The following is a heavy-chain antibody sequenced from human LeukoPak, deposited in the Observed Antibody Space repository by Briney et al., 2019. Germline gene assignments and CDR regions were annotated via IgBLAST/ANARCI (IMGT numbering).Heavy chain of an antibody. D-gene: IGHD1-1*01. CDR1: GFTFSSYS. CDR3: ARDFFAAGTTGTID. Sequence: PGGSLRLSCAASGFTFSSYSMNWVRRAPGKGLEWVSYISSSSSTIYYADSVKGRFTISRDNAKNSLYLQMNSLRAEDTAVYYCARDFFAAGTTGTIDWGQGTLVTVSS. CDR2: ISSSSSTI. J-gene: IGHJ4*02. V-gene: IGHV3-48*01.